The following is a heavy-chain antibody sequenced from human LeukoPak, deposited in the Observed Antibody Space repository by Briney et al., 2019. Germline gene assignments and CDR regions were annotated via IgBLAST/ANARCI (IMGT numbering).Heavy chain of an antibody. D-gene: IGHD4-11*01. CDR1: EVTFRNYA. CDR3: ARSGGLQKFDY. J-gene: IGHJ4*02. V-gene: IGHV3-30-3*01. Sequence: GGSLRLSCAASEVTFRNYAVHWVRQVPGKGLQWVAVISYDGNTIHYADSVKGRFIISGDTSKNTLYLQMNSLRAEDTAVYYCARSGGLQKFDYWGQGTLVTVSS. CDR2: ISYDGNTI.